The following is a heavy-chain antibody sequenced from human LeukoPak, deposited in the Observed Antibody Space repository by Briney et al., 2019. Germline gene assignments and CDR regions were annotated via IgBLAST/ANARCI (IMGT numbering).Heavy chain of an antibody. J-gene: IGHJ6*03. CDR2: INPSAGTT. Sequence: SVKVSCKASGYTFSDHYIHWVRQAPGQGLEWMGTINPSAGTTTYAQKFQGRVTLTWDMSASTVYMELSSLRSEDTALYYCAREKGFGSSSGYYYMDVWGKGTTVTVSS. V-gene: IGHV1-46*01. CDR1: GYTFSDHY. CDR3: AREKGFGSSSGYYYMDV. D-gene: IGHD6-6*01.